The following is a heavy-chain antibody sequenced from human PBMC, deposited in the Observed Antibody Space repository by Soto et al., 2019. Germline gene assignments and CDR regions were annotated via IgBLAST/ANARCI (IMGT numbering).Heavy chain of an antibody. Sequence: GGSLRLSCSASGFTFSSYSMNWVRQAPGKGLEWVSYISSSSSTIYYADSVKGRFTISRDNAKNSLYLQMNSLRAEDTAVYYCARYPHSRSFLGGFAYWGQGTLVTVSS. V-gene: IGHV3-48*01. CDR3: ARYPHSRSFLGGFAY. D-gene: IGHD2-21*01. CDR1: GFTFSSYS. CDR2: ISSSSSTI. J-gene: IGHJ4*02.